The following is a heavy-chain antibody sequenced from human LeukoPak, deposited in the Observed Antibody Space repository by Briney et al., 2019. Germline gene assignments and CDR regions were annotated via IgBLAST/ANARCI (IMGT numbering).Heavy chain of an antibody. J-gene: IGHJ4*02. D-gene: IGHD3-10*01. CDR1: GFTFSSYS. CDR2: ISSSSSTI. Sequence: GGSLRLSCAASGFTFSSYSMNWVRQAPGKGLEWVSYISSSSSTIYYADSVKGRFTISRDNAKNSLYLQMNSLRAEDTAVYYCVRDRAYYYGSGTYWGQGTLVTVSS. CDR3: VRDRAYYYGSGTY. V-gene: IGHV3-48*01.